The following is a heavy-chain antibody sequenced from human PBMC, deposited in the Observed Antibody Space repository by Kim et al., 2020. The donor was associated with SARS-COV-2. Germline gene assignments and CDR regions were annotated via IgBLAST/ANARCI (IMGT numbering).Heavy chain of an antibody. Sequence: YIYDADSVKGRLTISRDNAKNSLYLQMNSLSADDTAIYYCTGGLNSESNYWGQGTLVTVSS. V-gene: IGHV3-21*01. J-gene: IGHJ4*02. CDR2: YI. CDR3: TGGLNSESNY. D-gene: IGHD2-21*01.